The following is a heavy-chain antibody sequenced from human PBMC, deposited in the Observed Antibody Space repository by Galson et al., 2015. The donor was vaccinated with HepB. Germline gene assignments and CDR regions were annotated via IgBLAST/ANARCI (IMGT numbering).Heavy chain of an antibody. D-gene: IGHD3-3*01. CDR3: ARERRDFWSGYYGATFDY. V-gene: IGHV3-30-3*01. CDR2: ISYDGNNK. CDR1: GFTFSSYA. Sequence: SLRLSCAASGFTFSSYAMHWVRQAPGKGLEWVAVISYDGNNKYYADSVKGRFTISRDNSKNTLYLQMNSLRAEDTAVYYCARERRDFWSGYYGATFDYWGQGTLVTVSS. J-gene: IGHJ4*02.